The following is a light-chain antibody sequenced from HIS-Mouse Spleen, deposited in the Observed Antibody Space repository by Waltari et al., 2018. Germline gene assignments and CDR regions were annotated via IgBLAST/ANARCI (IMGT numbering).Light chain of an antibody. J-gene: IGLJ3*02. CDR3: CSYAGSSTWV. V-gene: IGLV2-23*01. CDR1: SSDVGSYNL. Sequence: QSALTQPASVSGSPGQSITISCTGTSSDVGSYNLVSWYQPHPGKAPKLMIYEGSKRPSGVSNRFSGSKSGNTASLTISALQAEDEADYYCCSYAGSSTWVFGGGTKLTVL. CDR2: EGS.